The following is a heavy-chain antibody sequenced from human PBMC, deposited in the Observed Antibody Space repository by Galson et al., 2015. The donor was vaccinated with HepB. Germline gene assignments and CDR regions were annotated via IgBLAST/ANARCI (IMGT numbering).Heavy chain of an antibody. CDR2: ISSSSSTI. CDR1: GFTFSSYS. J-gene: IGHJ4*02. CDR3: ARDNYGDYYGSGPYFDY. V-gene: IGHV3-48*01. Sequence: SLRLSCAASGFTFSSYSMNWARQAPGKGLEWVSYISSSSSTIYYADSVKGRFTISRDNAKNSLYLQMNSLRAEDTAVYYCARDNYGDYYGSGPYFDYWGQGTLVTVSS. D-gene: IGHD3-10*01.